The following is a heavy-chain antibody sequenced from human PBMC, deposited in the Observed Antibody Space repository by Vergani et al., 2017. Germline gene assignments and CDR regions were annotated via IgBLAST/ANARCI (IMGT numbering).Heavy chain of an antibody. Sequence: QVQLQESGPGLVKPSETLSLTCTVSGGSVSSGSYYWSWIRQPPGKGLEWIVYIYYSGSTNYNPSLKSRVTISVDTSKNQFALKLSSVTAADTAVDYCARVGIAAAGTVRRGDWFDPWGQGTLVTVSS. CDR2: IYYSGST. D-gene: IGHD6-13*01. V-gene: IGHV4-61*01. J-gene: IGHJ5*02. CDR1: GGSVSSGSYY. CDR3: ARVGIAAAGTVRRGDWFDP.